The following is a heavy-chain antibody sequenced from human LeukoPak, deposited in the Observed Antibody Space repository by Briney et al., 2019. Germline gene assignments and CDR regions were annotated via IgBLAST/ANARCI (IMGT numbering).Heavy chain of an antibody. CDR3: AKATTAIVVDNFFDY. CDR2: ISGNGGAT. J-gene: IGHJ4*02. V-gene: IGHV3-23*01. CDR1: GFTFTSYA. Sequence: GGSLRLSCAASGFTFTSYAMSWVRQAPGKGLEWVSAISGNGGATYYADSVKGRFTISRDNSKNTLHLQMNSLRAEDTALYYCAKATTAIVVDNFFDYWGQGAPVSVSS. D-gene: IGHD3-22*01.